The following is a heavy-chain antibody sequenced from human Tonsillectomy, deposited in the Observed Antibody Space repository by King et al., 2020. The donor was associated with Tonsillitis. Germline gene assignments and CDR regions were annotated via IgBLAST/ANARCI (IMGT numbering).Heavy chain of an antibody. Sequence: QLQESGPGLVKPSETLSLTCTVSGGSVSSSSFYWGWIRQPPGKGLEWIGYILYSESTYYNPSLKSRVTISVDTSKNQFSLGLSSVTAADTAVYYCARHWGGTVTTPYFFDFWGQGALVTVSS. CDR2: ILYSEST. D-gene: IGHD4-17*01. CDR1: GGSVSSSSFY. J-gene: IGHJ4*02. CDR3: ARHWGGTVTTPYFFDF. V-gene: IGHV4-39*01.